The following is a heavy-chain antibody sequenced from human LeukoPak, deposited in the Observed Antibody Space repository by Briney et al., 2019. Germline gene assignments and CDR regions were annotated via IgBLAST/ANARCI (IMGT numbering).Heavy chain of an antibody. V-gene: IGHV3-53*05. D-gene: IGHD5-24*01. CDR3: ARRDGYNLDY. Sequence: PGGSLRLSCAASGFTVSSNYMSWVRQAPGKGLEWVSVIYSGGSTYYADSVKGRFTISRDNSKNTLYLQMGSLRAEDMAVYYCARRDGYNLDYWGQGTLVTVSS. CDR2: IYSGGST. J-gene: IGHJ4*02. CDR1: GFTVSSNY.